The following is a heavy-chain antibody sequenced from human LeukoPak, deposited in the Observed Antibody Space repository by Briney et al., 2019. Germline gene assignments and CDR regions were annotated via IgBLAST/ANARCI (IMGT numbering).Heavy chain of an antibody. D-gene: IGHD4-17*01. CDR2: ISYDGSNK. CDR1: GFTFSSYA. Sequence: GGSLRLSCAASGFTFSSYAMHWVRQAPGKGLEWVAVISYDGSNKYYADSVKGQFTISRDNSKNTLYLQMNSLRAEDTAVYYCARDNAPRHDYGDPGIDYWGQGTLVTVSS. J-gene: IGHJ4*02. CDR3: ARDNAPRHDYGDPGIDY. V-gene: IGHV3-30-3*01.